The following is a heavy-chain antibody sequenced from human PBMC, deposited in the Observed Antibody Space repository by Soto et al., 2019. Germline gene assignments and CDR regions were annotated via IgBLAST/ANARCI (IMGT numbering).Heavy chain of an antibody. Sequence: VGSLRLSCAASGFTFSTYGMHWVRQAPGKGLERVAVISSDGNDKYHADSVKGRFTISRDNSKNTLFLQMNSLRAEDTAIYYCAKDSGRGSADYYFDYWGQGTLVTVSS. CDR3: AKDSGRGSADYYFDY. V-gene: IGHV3-30*18. J-gene: IGHJ4*02. D-gene: IGHD3-10*01. CDR2: ISSDGNDK. CDR1: GFTFSTYG.